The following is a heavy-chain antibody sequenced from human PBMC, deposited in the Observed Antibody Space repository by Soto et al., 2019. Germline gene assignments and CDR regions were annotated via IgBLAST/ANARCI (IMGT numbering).Heavy chain of an antibody. J-gene: IGHJ6*02. V-gene: IGHV3-7*03. D-gene: IGHD6-19*01. CDR1: GFTLSSYW. CDR3: ARGQLDYYYGMDV. CDR2: IKQDGSEK. Sequence: GGSLRLCCAASGFTLSSYWMSWVRQAPGKGLEWVANIKQDGSEKYYVDSVKGRFTISRDNAKNSLYLQMNSLRAEDTAVYYCARGQLDYYYGMDVWGQGTTVTVS.